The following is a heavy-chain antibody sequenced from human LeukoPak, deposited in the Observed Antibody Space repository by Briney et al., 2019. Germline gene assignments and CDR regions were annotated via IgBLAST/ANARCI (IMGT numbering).Heavy chain of an antibody. Sequence: ASVKVSCKASGYTFTSYGISWVRQAPGQGLEWMGWISAYNGNTNYAQKLQGRVTMTTDTSTSTAYMELRSLRSDDTAVYYCARDYYDSSGYYFFGTGAFDIWGQGTMVTVSS. J-gene: IGHJ3*02. CDR3: ARDYYDSSGYYFFGTGAFDI. D-gene: IGHD3-22*01. V-gene: IGHV1-18*01. CDR1: GYTFTSYG. CDR2: ISAYNGNT.